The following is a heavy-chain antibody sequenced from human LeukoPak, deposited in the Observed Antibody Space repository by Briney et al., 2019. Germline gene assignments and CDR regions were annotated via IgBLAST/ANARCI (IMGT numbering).Heavy chain of an antibody. CDR2: FSGSGGST. CDR3: AKPIYDHVYYFDY. Sequence: PGGSLRLSCAASGFTFSSYAMSWVRQAPGKGLEWVSAFSGSGGSTYYADSVKGRFTISRDNSKNTLYLQMNSLRAEDTAVYYCAKPIYDHVYYFDYWGQGTLVTVSS. J-gene: IGHJ4*02. D-gene: IGHD3-16*01. V-gene: IGHV3-23*01. CDR1: GFTFSSYA.